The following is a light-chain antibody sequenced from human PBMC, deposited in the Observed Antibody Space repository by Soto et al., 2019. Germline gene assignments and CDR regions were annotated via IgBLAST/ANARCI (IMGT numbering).Light chain of an antibody. Sequence: QSVLTQPASVSGSPGQSITISCTGTSSDVGRYNYVSWFQHYPGKAPKLMIYEVINRPSGVSNRFSGSKSGNTASLTISGLQAEDEADYYCSSFTTSITWVFGGGTKLTVL. V-gene: IGLV2-14*01. J-gene: IGLJ3*02. CDR3: SSFTTSITWV. CDR1: SSDVGRYNY. CDR2: EVI.